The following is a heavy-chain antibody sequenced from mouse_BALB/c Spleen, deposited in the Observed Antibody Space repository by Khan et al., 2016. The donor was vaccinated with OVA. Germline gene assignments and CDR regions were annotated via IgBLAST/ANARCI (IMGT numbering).Heavy chain of an antibody. CDR2: IFPGTGTT. Sequence: QVQLQQSGAELVKPGASVKLSCKTSGYTFTSYWIQWVKQRPGQGLGWIGQIFPGTGTTYSNENFKAKATLTVDTSSSTAYMQLSSLTSEDSAVYFCGRGYVGNCEFAYWGQGTLVTVSA. J-gene: IGHJ3*01. V-gene: IGHV1S132*01. CDR1: GYTFTSYW. D-gene: IGHD2-1*01. CDR3: GRGYVGNCEFAY.